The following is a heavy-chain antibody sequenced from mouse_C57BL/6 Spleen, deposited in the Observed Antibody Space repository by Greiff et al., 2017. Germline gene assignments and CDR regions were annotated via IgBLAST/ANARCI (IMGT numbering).Heavy chain of an antibody. CDR2: ISSGGSYT. J-gene: IGHJ2*01. Sequence: VHLVESGGDLVKPGGSLKLSCAASGFTFSSYGMSWVRQTPDKRLEWVATISSGGSYTYYPDSVKGRFTISRDNAKNTLYLQMSSLKSEDTAMYYCARHGGTSFDYWGQGTTLTVSS. D-gene: IGHD3-3*01. CDR3: ARHGGTSFDY. V-gene: IGHV5-6*01. CDR1: GFTFSSYG.